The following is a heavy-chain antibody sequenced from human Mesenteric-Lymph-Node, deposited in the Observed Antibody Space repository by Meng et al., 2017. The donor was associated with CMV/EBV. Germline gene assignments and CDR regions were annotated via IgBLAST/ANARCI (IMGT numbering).Heavy chain of an antibody. CDR2: INSDGSST. CDR1: GFTFSSYW. V-gene: IGHV3-74*01. Sequence: SGFTFSSYWMHWVRQAPGKGLVWVSRINSDGSSTSYADSVKGRFTISRDNAKNTLYLQMNSLRAEDTAVYYCARDPDTYYYGSGSFDYWGQGTLVTVSS. CDR3: ARDPDTYYYGSGSFDY. D-gene: IGHD3-10*01. J-gene: IGHJ4*02.